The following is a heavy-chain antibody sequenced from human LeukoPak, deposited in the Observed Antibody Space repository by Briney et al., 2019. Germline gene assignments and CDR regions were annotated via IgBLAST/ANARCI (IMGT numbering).Heavy chain of an antibody. CDR3: XXXXXXVXGXXXXYMDV. CDR2: ISTSSYI. V-gene: IGHV3-21*01. J-gene: IGHJ6*03. Sequence: GGSLRLSCAASGFTFSSYSMNWVRQAPGKGLEWVSSISTSSYISYANSVKGRFTISRDNAKTALYLQMNSLRAEDTAVYYWXXXXXXVXGXXXXYMDVXGKGTTVTVSS. CDR1: GFTFSSYS.